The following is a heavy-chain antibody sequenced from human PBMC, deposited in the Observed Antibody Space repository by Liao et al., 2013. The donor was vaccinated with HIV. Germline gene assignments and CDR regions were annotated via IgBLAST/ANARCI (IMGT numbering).Heavy chain of an antibody. Sequence: QVQLQQWGAGLLKPSETLSLTCAVYGGSFSGYYWSWIRQPPGKGLEWIGEINHSGSTNYNPSLKSRVTISVDTSKNQFSLKLNSVTAADTAVYYCARDYDFWSDYYYYMDVWGKGTTVTVSS. D-gene: IGHD3-3*01. J-gene: IGHJ6*03. CDR3: ARDYDFWSDYYYYMDV. CDR1: GGSFSGYY. CDR2: INHSGST. V-gene: IGHV4-34*01.